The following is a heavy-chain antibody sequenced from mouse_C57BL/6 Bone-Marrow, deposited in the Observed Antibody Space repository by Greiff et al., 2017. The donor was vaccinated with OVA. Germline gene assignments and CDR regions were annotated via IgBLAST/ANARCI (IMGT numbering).Heavy chain of an antibody. V-gene: IGHV1-39*01. CDR1: GYSFTDYN. CDR3: ARTLYDGYYADFDY. J-gene: IGHJ2*01. CDR2: INPNYGTT. D-gene: IGHD2-3*01. Sequence: LQESGPELVKPGASVKISCKASGYSFTDYNMNWVKQSNGKSLEWIGVINPNYGTTSYNQKFKGKATLTVDQSSSTAYMQLNSLTSEDSAVYYCARTLYDGYYADFDYWGQGTTLTVSS.